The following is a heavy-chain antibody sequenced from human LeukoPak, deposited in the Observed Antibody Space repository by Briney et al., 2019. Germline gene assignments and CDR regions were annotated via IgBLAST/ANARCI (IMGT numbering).Heavy chain of an antibody. Sequence: GRSPRLSCAASGFTFDDYGMHWVRQAPGKGLEWVSGISWNSGSIAYADSVKGRFTISRDNAKNSLYLQMNSLRAEDTALFYCAKARNSLGFNAFDIWGQGTMVTVSS. J-gene: IGHJ3*02. CDR1: GFTFDDYG. CDR3: AKARNSLGFNAFDI. D-gene: IGHD1-14*01. CDR2: ISWNSGSI. V-gene: IGHV3-9*01.